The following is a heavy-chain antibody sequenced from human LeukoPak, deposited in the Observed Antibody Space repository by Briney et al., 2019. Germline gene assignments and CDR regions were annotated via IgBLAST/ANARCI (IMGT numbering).Heavy chain of an antibody. J-gene: IGHJ4*02. Sequence: SETLSLTCAVSGASISGSGYYLGWIRQSPGKGLEWIGNIYYTGNTYYNASLQSRVTISIDTSENQFSLRLNSVTAADTAMYYCVKSGGYGLIDYWGPGTLVTVSS. CDR2: IYYTGNT. V-gene: IGHV4-39*01. D-gene: IGHD1-26*01. CDR3: VKSGGYGLIDY. CDR1: GASISGSGYY.